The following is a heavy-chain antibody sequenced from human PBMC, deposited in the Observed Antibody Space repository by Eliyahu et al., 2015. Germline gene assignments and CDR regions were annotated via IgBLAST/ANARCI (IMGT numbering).Heavy chain of an antibody. D-gene: IGHD1-1*01. CDR1: XFTFSASW. CDR2: INLDGSGT. V-gene: IGHV3-74*01. J-gene: IGHJ4*02. CDR3: TRDLTWNQVDY. Sequence: EVQLVESGGGVVRPGGSMKIXXAAPXFTFSASWMHWVXQAPGKGLVWXARINLDGSGTNYADSVKGRFTISRDNARNTLDLQMSDLRAEDTALYYCTRDLTWNQVDYWGQGTLVTVSS.